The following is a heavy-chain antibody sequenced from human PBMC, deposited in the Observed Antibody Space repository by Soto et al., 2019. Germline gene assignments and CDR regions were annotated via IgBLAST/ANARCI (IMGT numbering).Heavy chain of an antibody. V-gene: IGHV4-34*01. CDR3: ARARKVSVSVGNEYYYYMDV. D-gene: IGHD1-1*01. CDR1: GGSFSGYY. Sequence: SETLSLTCAVYGGSFSGYYWSWIRQPPGKGLEWIGEINHSGSTNYNPSLKSRVTISVDTSKNQFSLKLSSVTAADTAVYYCARARKVSVSVGNEYYYYMDVWGKGTTVTVSS. J-gene: IGHJ6*03. CDR2: INHSGST.